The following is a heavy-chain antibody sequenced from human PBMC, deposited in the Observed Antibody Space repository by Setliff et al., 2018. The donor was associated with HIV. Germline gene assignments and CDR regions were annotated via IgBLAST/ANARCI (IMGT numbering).Heavy chain of an antibody. CDR2: IYSSGST. D-gene: IGHD5-12*01. CDR3: ARSRGTQQEEYYFDY. Sequence: SETLSLTCTVSGGSISSGGYYWSWIRQPAGKGLVWIGRIYSSGSTTYSPSLKSRVTILLDPSKNQFSLKLSSVTAADTAVYYCARSRGTQQEEYYFDYWGPGTLVTVSS. CDR1: GGSISSGGYY. J-gene: IGHJ4*02. V-gene: IGHV4-61*02.